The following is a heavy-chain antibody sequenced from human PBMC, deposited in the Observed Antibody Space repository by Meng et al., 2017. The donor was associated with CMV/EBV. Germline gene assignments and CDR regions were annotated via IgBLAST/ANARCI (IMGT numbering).Heavy chain of an antibody. Sequence: SETLSLTCTVSGYSISSGYYWGWIRQPPGKGLEWIGSIYHNGSTYYNPSLKSRVTISVDTSKNQFSLNLTSVTAADTAVYYCARVTPSIVGATSFDYWGQGTLVTVSS. J-gene: IGHJ4*02. V-gene: IGHV4-38-2*02. CDR3: ARVTPSIVGATSFDY. CDR1: GYSISSGYY. D-gene: IGHD1-26*01. CDR2: IYHNGST.